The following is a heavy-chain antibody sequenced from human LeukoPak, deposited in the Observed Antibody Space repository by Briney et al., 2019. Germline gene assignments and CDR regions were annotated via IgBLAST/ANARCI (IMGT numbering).Heavy chain of an antibody. J-gene: IGHJ4*02. Sequence: ASVKVSCKASGYTFTAYYIHWVRQAPGQGLEWMGWINPNSGGTNYAQKFQGRVTMTRDTSISTAYMELSRLRSDDTAVYYCARYVGATFAYYFDYWGQGTLVTVSS. CDR2: INPNSGGT. D-gene: IGHD1-26*01. V-gene: IGHV1-2*02. CDR1: GYTFTAYY. CDR3: ARYVGATFAYYFDY.